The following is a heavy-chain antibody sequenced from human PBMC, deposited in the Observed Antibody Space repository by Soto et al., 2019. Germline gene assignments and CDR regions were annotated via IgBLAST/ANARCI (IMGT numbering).Heavy chain of an antibody. CDR1: GGSISSSSYY. D-gene: IGHD5-12*01. Sequence: QLQLQESGPGLVKPSETLSLTCTVSGGSISSSSYYWGWIRQPPGKGLEWIGSIYYSGSTYYNPSLKSRVTISVDTSKNQFSLKLSSVTAADTAVYYCARRRRDGYNVDYWGQGTLVTVSS. V-gene: IGHV4-39*01. J-gene: IGHJ4*02. CDR3: ARRRRDGYNVDY. CDR2: IYYSGST.